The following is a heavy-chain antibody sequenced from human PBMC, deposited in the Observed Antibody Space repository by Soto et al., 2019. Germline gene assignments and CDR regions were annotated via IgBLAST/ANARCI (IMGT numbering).Heavy chain of an antibody. Sequence: SATLSRTSTVAVRPTSTSSDHCGWIRQPPAKGLEGIGSIYYSGSTYYNPSLKSRVPISVDTSKNQFSLKLSSVTAADTAVYCCARLDGSSFDPWGQGTLVTVS. CDR1: VRPTSTSSDH. J-gene: IGHJ5*02. CDR2: IYYSGST. CDR3: ARLDGSSFDP. V-gene: IGHV4-39*01.